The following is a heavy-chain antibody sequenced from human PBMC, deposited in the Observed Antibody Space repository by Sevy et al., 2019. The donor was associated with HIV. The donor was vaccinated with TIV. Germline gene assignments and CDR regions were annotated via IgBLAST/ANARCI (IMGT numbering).Heavy chain of an antibody. Sequence: GGSLRLSCAASGFTFSDYDMHWVRQAPGKGLEWVAVMSHDGYYKNHADSVKVRFTISRYNFKNTLYLQMKSLRVEDTAVYFCARVCSWGAHCYYLDYWGQGAPVTVSS. J-gene: IGHJ4*02. CDR1: GFTFSDYD. V-gene: IGHV3-30*04. CDR2: MSHDGYYK. CDR3: ARVCSWGAHCYYLDY. D-gene: IGHD3-16*01.